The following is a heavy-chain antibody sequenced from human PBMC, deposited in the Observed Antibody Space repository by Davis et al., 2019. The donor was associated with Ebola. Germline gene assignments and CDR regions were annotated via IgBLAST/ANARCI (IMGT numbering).Heavy chain of an antibody. J-gene: IGHJ4*02. CDR2: IRSKANTYAT. D-gene: IGHD4-17*01. V-gene: IGHV3-73*01. CDR3: TSTLDGDYVDY. Sequence: GASLNISCAASGFTFSGSAMHWVRPASGKGLEWVGRIRSKANTYATAYAASVKGRFTISRDDSKNTAYLQMNSLKTEDTAVYYCTSTLDGDYVDYWGQGTLVTVSS. CDR1: GFTFSGSA.